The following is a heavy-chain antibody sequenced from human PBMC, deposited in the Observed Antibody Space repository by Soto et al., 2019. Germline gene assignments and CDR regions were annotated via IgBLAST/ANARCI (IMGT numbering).Heavy chain of an antibody. Sequence: GGSLRLSCTASGFTFGDYAMSWFRQAPGKGLEWVGFIRSKAYGGTTEYAASVKGRFTISRDDSKSIAYLKMNSLKTEDTGVYYWSRDPSVNAFDIWGQGTRVTV. CDR2: IRSKAYGGTT. J-gene: IGHJ3*02. CDR1: GFTFGDYA. CDR3: SRDPSVNAFDI. V-gene: IGHV3-49*03.